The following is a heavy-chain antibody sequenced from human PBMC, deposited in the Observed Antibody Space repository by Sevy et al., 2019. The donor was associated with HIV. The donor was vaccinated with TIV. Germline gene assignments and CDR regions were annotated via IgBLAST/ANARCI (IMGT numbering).Heavy chain of an antibody. CDR2: ISGPGLST. CDR1: GFTFNTHA. D-gene: IGHD3-22*01. V-gene: IGHV3-23*01. CDR3: AKALNPALESMIEVVLRTLKGFDV. Sequence: GGSLRVSCAASGFTFNTHAMTWVRQAPGKGLEWVSVISGPGLSTYYADSVKGRFTISRDNSKNTLYLQMNSLRADETATYYCAKALNPALESMIEVVLRTLKGFDVWGQGTMVTVSS. J-gene: IGHJ3*01.